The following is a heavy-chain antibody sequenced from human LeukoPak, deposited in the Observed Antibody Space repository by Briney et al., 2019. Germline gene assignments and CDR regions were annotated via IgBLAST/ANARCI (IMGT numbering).Heavy chain of an antibody. CDR3: ARDLRPYGPLGY. CDR1: GFTFSSYS. J-gene: IGHJ4*02. V-gene: IGHV3-21*01. Sequence: GGSLRLSCAASGFTFSSYSMNWVRQAPGKGLEWVSSISSSSSYIYHADSVKGRFTISRDNAKNSLYLQMNSLRAEDTAVYYCARDLRPYGPLGYWGQGTLVTVSS. CDR2: ISSSSSYI. D-gene: IGHD1-26*01.